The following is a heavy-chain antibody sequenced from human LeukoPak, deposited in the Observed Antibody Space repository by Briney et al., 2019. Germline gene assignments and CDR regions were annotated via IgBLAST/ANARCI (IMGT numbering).Heavy chain of an antibody. CDR2: ISSSGSNI. CDR3: ARLRGWTYGMDV. J-gene: IGHJ6*02. V-gene: IGHV3-48*03. Sequence: GGSLRLSCAASGFTFSSYEMNWVRQAPGKGLEWVSYISSSGSNIYYADSVKGRFTISRDNAKNSLYLQMNSLRAEDTAVYYCARLRGWTYGMDVWGQGTTVTVSS. D-gene: IGHD6-19*01. CDR1: GFTFSSYE.